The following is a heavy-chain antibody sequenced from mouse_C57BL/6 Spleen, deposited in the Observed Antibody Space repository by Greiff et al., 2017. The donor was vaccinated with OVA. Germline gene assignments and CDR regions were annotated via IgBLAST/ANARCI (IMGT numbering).Heavy chain of an antibody. CDR2: ISGGGGNT. CDR3: ARRRTVVAPFAY. CDR1: GFTFSSYT. J-gene: IGHJ3*01. D-gene: IGHD1-1*01. V-gene: IGHV5-9*01. Sequence: EVKLMESGGGLVKPGGSLKLSCAASGFTFSSYTMSWVRQTPEKRLEWVATISGGGGNTYYPDSVKGRFTISRDNAKNTLYLQMSSLRSEDTALYYCARRRTVVAPFAYWGQGTLVTVSA.